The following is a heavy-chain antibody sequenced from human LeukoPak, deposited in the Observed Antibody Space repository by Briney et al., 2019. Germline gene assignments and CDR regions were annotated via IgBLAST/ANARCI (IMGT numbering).Heavy chain of an antibody. V-gene: IGHV3-15*01. CDR3: TTPGTYSSKGY. J-gene: IGHJ4*02. CDR2: IKSKTDGGTT. D-gene: IGHD6-13*01. Sequence: GALRLSCAASGFTFSNAWMSWVRQAPGKGLEWVGLIKSKTDGGTTDYAAPVKGRFTTSRDDSKNTLYLQMNSLKTEDTAVYYCTTPGTYSSKGYWGQGTLVTVSS. CDR1: GFTFSNAW.